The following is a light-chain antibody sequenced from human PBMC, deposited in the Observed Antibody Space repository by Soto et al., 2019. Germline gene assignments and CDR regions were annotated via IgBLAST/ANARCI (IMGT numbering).Light chain of an antibody. V-gene: IGKV2-30*02. Sequence: VVMSQSTLSLPVTLGQPATTSSMSTHSLLHSDGIAYFSWFQQRPGRSPRRLVYKVSNRDSGVPARFSGSGSGTDFALKICRVVAEDVGVYYCMQGTHCPITFGQGTRLEI. CDR3: MQGTHCPIT. CDR1: HSLLHSDGIAY. J-gene: IGKJ5*01. CDR2: KVS.